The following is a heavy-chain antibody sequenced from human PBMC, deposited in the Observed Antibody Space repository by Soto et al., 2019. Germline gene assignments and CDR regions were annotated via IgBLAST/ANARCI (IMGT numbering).Heavy chain of an antibody. Sequence: QVLLQESGPGLVRPSQTLSLTCVVSSGSITRGGFYWHWVRQRPGEGLEWIGYIFHSGSIYYNPSLRSRVSMSMDTSNDQFSLNLSSVTAADTAVYFCARGGSGDNWFDPWGQGTLVTVSS. CDR2: IFHSGSI. V-gene: IGHV4-31*02. CDR1: SGSITRGGFY. J-gene: IGHJ5*02. D-gene: IGHD2-15*01. CDR3: ARGGSGDNWFDP.